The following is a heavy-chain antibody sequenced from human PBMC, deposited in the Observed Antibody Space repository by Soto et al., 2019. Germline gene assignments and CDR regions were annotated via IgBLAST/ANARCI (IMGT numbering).Heavy chain of an antibody. CDR3: ASTPWNYGENRYFDY. CDR1: GFTFSSYA. V-gene: IGHV3-23*01. Sequence: VQLLESGEGLVQPGGSLRLSCAASGFTFSSYAMSWVRQAPGKGLEWVSTISGNGYNTYDADSVKGRFTISRDYSKNTLFLQMSSLRVEDTAIYYCASTPWNYGENRYFDYWGQGTLVTVSS. J-gene: IGHJ4*02. CDR2: ISGNGYNT. D-gene: IGHD1-7*01.